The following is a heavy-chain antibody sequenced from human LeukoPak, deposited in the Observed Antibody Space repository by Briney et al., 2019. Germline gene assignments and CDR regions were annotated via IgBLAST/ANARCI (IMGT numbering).Heavy chain of an antibody. V-gene: IGHV1-69*04. CDR1: GYTFTSYD. Sequence: ASVKVSCKASGYTFTSYDISWVRQAPGQGLEWMGRIIPILGIANYAQKFQGRVTITADKSTSTAYMELSSLRSEDTAVYYCARMGGIVGVPGAFDIWGQGTMVTVSS. CDR3: ARMGGIVGVPGAFDI. J-gene: IGHJ3*02. CDR2: IIPILGIA. D-gene: IGHD1-26*01.